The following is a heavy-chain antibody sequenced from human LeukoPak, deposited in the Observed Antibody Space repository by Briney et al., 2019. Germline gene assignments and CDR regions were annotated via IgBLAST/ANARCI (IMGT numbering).Heavy chain of an antibody. J-gene: IGHJ4*02. D-gene: IGHD3-10*01. Sequence: GGSLRLSCAVSGFTFSSYSMNWVRQAPGKGLEWVSSISSSSSYIYYADSVKGRFTISRDNAKNSLYLQMNSLRAEDTAVYYCARRGSYYGSGCYQGALDYWGQGTLVTVSS. CDR2: ISSSSSYI. CDR3: ARRGSYYGSGCYQGALDY. CDR1: GFTFSSYS. V-gene: IGHV3-21*01.